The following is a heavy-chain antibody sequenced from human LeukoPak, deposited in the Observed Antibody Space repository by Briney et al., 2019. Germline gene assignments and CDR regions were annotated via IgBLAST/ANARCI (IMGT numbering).Heavy chain of an antibody. CDR1: AFTFSSFC. D-gene: IGHD1-26*01. CDR2: IKQGGSEK. CDR3: TSRGGSYPDY. Sequence: PGGSLRLSCAASAFTFSSFCMSWVRQAPGKGLEWVANIKQGGSEKYYVDSVKGRFTISRDNAKNSLYLQMNSLRAEATAVYYYTSRGGSYPDYWGQGTLVTVSS. J-gene: IGHJ4*02. V-gene: IGHV3-7*01.